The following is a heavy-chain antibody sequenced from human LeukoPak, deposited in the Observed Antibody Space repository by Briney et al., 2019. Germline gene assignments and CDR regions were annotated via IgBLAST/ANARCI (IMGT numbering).Heavy chain of an antibody. V-gene: IGHV1-8*01. CDR2: VNPNSGNT. J-gene: IGHJ6*02. CDR3: ATFNWNYDPYYYYYGMDV. D-gene: IGHD1-7*01. CDR1: GYTFTSYD. Sequence: GASVKVSCKASGYTFTSYDINWVRQATGQGREWMGWVNPNSGNTGYAQKFQGRVTMTRNTSISTAYMELSSLRSEDTAVYYCATFNWNYDPYYYYYGMDVWGQGTTVTASS.